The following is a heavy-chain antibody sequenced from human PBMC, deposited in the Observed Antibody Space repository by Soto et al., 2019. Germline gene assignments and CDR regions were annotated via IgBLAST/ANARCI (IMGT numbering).Heavy chain of an antibody. CDR2: LDPEDGET. D-gene: IGHD1-1*01. Sequence: GASVKVSCKVSGYTLNDLSIHWVRQAPGKGLEKIRGLDPEDGETIYEQKYKDRVTMTEDTSKDTDYIEQSSLRSEDTAVNNSEIRGTRWLESPFDYWG. V-gene: IGHV1-24*01. CDR1: GYTLNDLS. CDR3: EIRGTRWLESPFDY. J-gene: IGHJ4*01.